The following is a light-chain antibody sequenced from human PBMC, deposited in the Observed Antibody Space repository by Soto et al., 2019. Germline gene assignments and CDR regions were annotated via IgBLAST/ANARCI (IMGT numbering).Light chain of an antibody. CDR2: GAS. Sequence: EIVLTQSPGTLSLSPGERATLSCRASQRVISRYLAWYQQTRGQAPRLLIYGASTRATGIPDRFSGSGSGTDFTLIISRLEPEDFALYYCQLYDSSPATSGQGTRLEIK. V-gene: IGKV3-20*01. CDR1: QRVISRY. J-gene: IGKJ5*01. CDR3: QLYDSSPAT.